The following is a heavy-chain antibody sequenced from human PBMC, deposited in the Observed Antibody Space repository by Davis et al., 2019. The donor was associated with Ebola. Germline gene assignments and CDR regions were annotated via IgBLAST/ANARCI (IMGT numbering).Heavy chain of an antibody. D-gene: IGHD2-2*03. CDR1: GFTFSSYW. CDR3: ARVMVDIVYYGMDV. J-gene: IGHJ6*02. CDR2: IKQDGSEK. Sequence: GGSLRLSCAASGFTFSSYWMSWVRQAPGKGLEWVANIKQDGSEKYYVDSGKGRVTISRDNAKNSLYRQMNSLRAEDTAVYYCARVMVDIVYYGMDVWGQGTTVTVPS. V-gene: IGHV3-7*03.